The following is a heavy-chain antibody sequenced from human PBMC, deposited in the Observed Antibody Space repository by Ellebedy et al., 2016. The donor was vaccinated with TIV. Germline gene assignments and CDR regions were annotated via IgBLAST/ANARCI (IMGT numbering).Heavy chain of an antibody. CDR1: GGSFSPYA. CDR2: IIPAFGTA. D-gene: IGHD3-22*01. V-gene: IGHV1-69*06. J-gene: IGHJ5*02. CDR3: ARRRIDRRSQAWFDP. Sequence: SVKVSCXASGGSFSPYAITWVRQAPGKGLEWMGGIIPAFGTANSAQRFQGRVTITADKSTSTVYMELSSLRSEDTAVYYCARRRIDRRSQAWFDPWGQGTLVTVSS.